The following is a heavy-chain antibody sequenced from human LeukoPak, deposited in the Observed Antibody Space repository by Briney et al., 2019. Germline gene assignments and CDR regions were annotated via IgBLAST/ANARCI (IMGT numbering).Heavy chain of an antibody. CDR1: GGTFSSYA. Sequence: ASVKVSCKASGGTFSSYAISWVRQAPGQGLEWMGRIIPILGIAKYAQKFQGRVTITADKSTSTAYMELSSLRSEDTAVYYCARSTYCGGDCYPDYWGQGTLVTVSS. V-gene: IGHV1-69*04. D-gene: IGHD2-21*02. J-gene: IGHJ4*02. CDR2: IIPILGIA. CDR3: ARSTYCGGDCYPDY.